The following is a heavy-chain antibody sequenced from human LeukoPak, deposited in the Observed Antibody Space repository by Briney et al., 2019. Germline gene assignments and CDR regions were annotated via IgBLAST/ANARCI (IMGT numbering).Heavy chain of an antibody. CDR1: GGSISSGNYY. D-gene: IGHD4/OR15-4a*01. Sequence: PSETLSLTCTVSGGSISSGNYYWSWIRQPAGKGLEWIGRIYTSGYTNYNPSLKSRVTISVDTSKNQFSLRLSSVTAADTAVYYCARSHANSRWGPYYFDYWGQGTPVTVSS. CDR2: IYTSGYT. V-gene: IGHV4-61*02. CDR3: ARSHANSRWGPYYFDY. J-gene: IGHJ4*02.